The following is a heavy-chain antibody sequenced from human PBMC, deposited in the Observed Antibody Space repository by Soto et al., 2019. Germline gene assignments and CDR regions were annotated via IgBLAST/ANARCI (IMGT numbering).Heavy chain of an antibody. CDR2: ISYDGSNK. CDR1: GFTFSNYG. D-gene: IGHD4-4*01. V-gene: IGHV3-30*18. J-gene: IGHJ4*02. CDR3: AKEDDYSKFQFDY. Sequence: QVQLVESGGGVVQPGRSLRLSCAASGFTFSNYGMHWVRQAPGKGLEWVAVISYDGSNKYYADSVKGRFTISRDNSKNTLYLQMNSLRAEDTAVYYCAKEDDYSKFQFDYWGQGTLVTVAS.